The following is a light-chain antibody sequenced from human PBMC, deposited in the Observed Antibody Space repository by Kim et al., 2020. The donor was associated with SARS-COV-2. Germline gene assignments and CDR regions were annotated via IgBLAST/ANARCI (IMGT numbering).Light chain of an antibody. Sequence: GQRVTISCSGSQSNIGNTYVNWYQQIAGAAPRHLIYKYNNRPSGVPDRFSASKSGASASLAVSGLQSEDEGDYYCAAWDDSLNQVVFGGGTQLTVL. CDR1: QSNIGNTY. V-gene: IGLV1-44*01. CDR2: KYN. J-gene: IGLJ2*01. CDR3: AAWDDSLNQVV.